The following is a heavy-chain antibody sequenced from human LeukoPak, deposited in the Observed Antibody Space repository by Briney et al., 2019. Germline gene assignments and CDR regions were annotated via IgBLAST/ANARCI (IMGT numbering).Heavy chain of an antibody. J-gene: IGHJ3*01. CDR1: GFIFSSYW. V-gene: IGHV3-74*01. D-gene: IGHD5-12*01. Sequence: GGSLRLSCAASGFIFSSYWMHWVRHAPGKGLVWVSRIKTDGSRTHYADFAQGRFTISRDNAKNTLYLQMNSLRAEDTAVYYCARDGYEFRAFDVWGQGTMVTVSP. CDR3: ARDGYEFRAFDV. CDR2: IKTDGSRT.